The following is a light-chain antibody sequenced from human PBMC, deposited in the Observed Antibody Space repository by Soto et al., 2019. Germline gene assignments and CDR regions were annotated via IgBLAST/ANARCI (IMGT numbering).Light chain of an antibody. CDR1: TGAVTSGYY. Sequence: QAGVTQEPSLTVSPGGTVTLTCASSTGAVTSGYYPNWFQQKPGQAPRALIYNTRNKHPWTPARFSGSLLGGKAALTLSGAQPEDEAEYYCLLYYGGAYVFGTGTTVTVL. J-gene: IGLJ1*01. V-gene: IGLV7-43*01. CDR3: LLYYGGAYV. CDR2: NTR.